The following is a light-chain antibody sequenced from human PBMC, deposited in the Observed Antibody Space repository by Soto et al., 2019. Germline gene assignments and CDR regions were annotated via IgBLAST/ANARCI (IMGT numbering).Light chain of an antibody. V-gene: IGLV1-51*01. CDR2: DDN. J-gene: IGLJ1*01. Sequence: QSVLTQPPSVSGAPGQRVTISCTGSSSNIGGNSVSWYQQLPGTAPKLLIYDDNKRPSGIPDRFSGSKSGTSATLGITGFQTGDEADYYCGSWDSSLSAYVSVTGNKVTDL. CDR3: GSWDSSLSAYV. CDR1: SSNIGGNS.